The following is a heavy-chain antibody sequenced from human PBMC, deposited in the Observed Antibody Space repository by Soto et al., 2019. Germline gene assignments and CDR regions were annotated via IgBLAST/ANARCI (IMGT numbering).Heavy chain of an antibody. D-gene: IGHD4-17*01. CDR3: GRAPQNDYGDYDAFDM. V-gene: IGHV1-18*01. CDR2: ISAFNGNT. CDR1: GYTFTSYA. J-gene: IGHJ3*02. Sequence: ASVKVSCKASGYTFTSYAISWVRQAPGQGLEWMGWISAFNGNTNYAEKLQGRVTVTTDTPMSTAYMELRSLRSDDTAVYYCGRAPQNDYGDYDAFDMWGQGTMVTVSS.